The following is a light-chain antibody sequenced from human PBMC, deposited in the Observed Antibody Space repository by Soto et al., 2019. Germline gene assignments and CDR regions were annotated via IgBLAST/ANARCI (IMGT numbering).Light chain of an antibody. J-gene: IGLJ1*01. CDR3: SSYTSSSTLHV. CDR1: SSDVGGYNY. V-gene: IGLV2-14*01. Sequence: QSARTQPASVSGSPGQSITISCTGTSSDVGGYNYVSWYQQHPGKAPKLMIYDVSNRPSGVSNRFSGSKSGNTASLTISGLQAEDEADYSCSSYTSSSTLHVFGTGTKVTVL. CDR2: DVS.